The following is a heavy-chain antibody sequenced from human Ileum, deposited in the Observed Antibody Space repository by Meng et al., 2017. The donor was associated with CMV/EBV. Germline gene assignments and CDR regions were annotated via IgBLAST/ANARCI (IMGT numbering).Heavy chain of an antibody. CDR3: ARDPRGDGGVTFDY. Sequence: GESLKISCVGSGFNFNNYWMNWVRQAPGKGLEWVANINEDGSEAYYLDSVKGRFTISRDNAKNSLFLQMNSLRADDTAMYYCARDPRGDGGVTFDYWGQGSLVTVSS. D-gene: IGHD5-24*01. V-gene: IGHV3-7*01. CDR1: GFNFNNYW. J-gene: IGHJ4*02. CDR2: INEDGSEA.